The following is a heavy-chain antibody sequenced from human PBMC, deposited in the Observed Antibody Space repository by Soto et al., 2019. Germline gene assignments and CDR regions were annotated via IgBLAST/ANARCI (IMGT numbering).Heavy chain of an antibody. CDR3: ARHVGWSHTPFDY. V-gene: IGHV4-39*01. Sequence: QVQLQESGPGLVKPSETLSLTCTVSGGSISSSSYYWGWIRQPPGKGLEWVGSIYYSGSTYYNASLKSRVTMSVDTSKNLCSLRLSSVTAADTAVYYCARHVGWSHTPFDYWGQGTLVTVSS. CDR2: IYYSGST. J-gene: IGHJ4*02. D-gene: IGHD6-19*01. CDR1: GGSISSSSYY.